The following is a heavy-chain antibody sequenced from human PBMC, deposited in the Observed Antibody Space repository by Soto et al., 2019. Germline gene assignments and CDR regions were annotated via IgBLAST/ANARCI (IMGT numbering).Heavy chain of an antibody. CDR1: GDSVSSKSAA. CDR2: TYYRSKWFN. D-gene: IGHD3-3*01. V-gene: IGHV6-1*01. CDR3: VAGMGGVALPWFDP. J-gene: IGHJ5*02. Sequence: SQTLSLTCAISGDSVSSKSAAWHWIRQSPSRGLEWLGRTYYRSKWFNEYAVSVKSRITIIPDTSNNQFSLHLNSVTPEDTAVYFCVAGMGGVALPWFDPWGQGTLVTVSS.